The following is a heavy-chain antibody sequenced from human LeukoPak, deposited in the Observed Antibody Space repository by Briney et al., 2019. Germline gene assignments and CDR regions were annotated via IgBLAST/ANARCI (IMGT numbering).Heavy chain of an antibody. V-gene: IGHV4-61*01. CDR1: GGSVSSGSYY. CDR3: ARDVRTINVLTGYYRPYYFDY. J-gene: IGHJ4*02. D-gene: IGHD3-9*01. Sequence: SETLSLTCTVSGGSVSSGSYYWSWIRQPPGKGLEWIGHIYHTGSTNYNPSLKSRVTISLDTSKNQFSLKLTSVSAADTAVYYRARDVRTINVLTGYYRPYYFDYWGQGTLVTVSS. CDR2: IYHTGST.